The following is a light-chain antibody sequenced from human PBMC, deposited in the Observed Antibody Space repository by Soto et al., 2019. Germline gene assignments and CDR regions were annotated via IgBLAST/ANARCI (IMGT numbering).Light chain of an antibody. Sequence: EIVMTQSPATLSVSPGERATLSCRASQSVSSNLAWYQQKPGQAPRLLIYGASTRATRIPALFSGSGSGIGLHNPIGSLHYEDFAVYYCQQYNNWTPYTFCQGTKLEIK. CDR2: GAS. CDR1: QSVSSN. J-gene: IGKJ2*01. V-gene: IGKV3-15*01. CDR3: QQYNNWTPYT.